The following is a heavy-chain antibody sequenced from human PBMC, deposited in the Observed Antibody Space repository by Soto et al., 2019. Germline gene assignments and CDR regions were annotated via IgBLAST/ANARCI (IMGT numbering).Heavy chain of an antibody. CDR3: AIEYGGDSPLDY. J-gene: IGHJ4*02. D-gene: IGHD2-21*02. V-gene: IGHV1-69*08. CDR1: RGTFSSYT. Sequence: QVQLVQSGAEVKKPGASVTVSYKASRGTFSSYTLSWVRQAPGQGLEWTGGSIPIPDTTNYGQKFQGRVTITTDKSTNTAYMEMSSLSSEDTAVYYCAIEYGGDSPLDYWGQGTLVTVSS. CDR2: SIPIPDTT.